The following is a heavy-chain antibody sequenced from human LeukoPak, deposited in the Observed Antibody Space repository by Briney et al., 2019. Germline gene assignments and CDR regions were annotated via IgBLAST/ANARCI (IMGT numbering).Heavy chain of an antibody. D-gene: IGHD2-2*01. CDR1: GGSISSSSYY. J-gene: IGHJ3*02. Sequence: SETLSLTCTVSGGSISSSSYYWGWIRQPPGKGLEWIGYIYYSGSTYYNPSLKSRVTISVDTSKNQFSLKLSSVTAADTAVYYCARGVYCSSTSCYRDAFDIWGQGTMVTVSS. V-gene: IGHV4-31*03. CDR2: IYYSGST. CDR3: ARGVYCSSTSCYRDAFDI.